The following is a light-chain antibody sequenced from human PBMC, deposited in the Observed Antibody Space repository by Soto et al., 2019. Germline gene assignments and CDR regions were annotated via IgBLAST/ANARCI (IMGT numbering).Light chain of an antibody. CDR2: TAT. J-gene: IGLJ1*01. CDR3: CSYAGSYPFV. Sequence: QSVLTQPPSASATPGQRVAISCSGSSSNIGSYPVNWYQQLPGTAPKLLIHTATQRPSGVPDRFSGSKSGTSASLAISGLQSEDEADYYCCSYAGSYPFVFGTGTKLTVL. CDR1: SSNIGSYP. V-gene: IGLV1-44*01.